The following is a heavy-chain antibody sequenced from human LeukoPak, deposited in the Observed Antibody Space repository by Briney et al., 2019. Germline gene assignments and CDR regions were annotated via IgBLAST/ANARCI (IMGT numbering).Heavy chain of an antibody. Sequence: GGSLRLSCAASGFTFSSYGMHWVRQAPGKGLEWVAVISYDGSNKYYADSVKGRFTISRDNSKNTLYLQMNSLRAEDTAVYYCARDLGGSSRGYWGQGTLVTVSS. J-gene: IGHJ4*02. D-gene: IGHD1-26*01. CDR3: ARDLGGSSRGY. CDR2: ISYDGSNK. V-gene: IGHV3-30*03. CDR1: GFTFSSYG.